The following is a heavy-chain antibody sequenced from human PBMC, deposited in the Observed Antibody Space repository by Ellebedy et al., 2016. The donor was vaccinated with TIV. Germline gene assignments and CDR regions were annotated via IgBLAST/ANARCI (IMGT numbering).Heavy chain of an antibody. V-gene: IGHV7-4-1*02. Sequence: ASVKVPCKASGYTFTSYAMHWVRQAPGQGLEWMGWINTNTGNPTYAQGFTGRFVFSLDTSVSTAYLQISSLKAEDTAVYYCARLAAAGTWDFDYWGQGTLVTVSS. J-gene: IGHJ4*02. D-gene: IGHD6-13*01. CDR3: ARLAAAGTWDFDY. CDR1: GYTFTSYA. CDR2: INTNTGNP.